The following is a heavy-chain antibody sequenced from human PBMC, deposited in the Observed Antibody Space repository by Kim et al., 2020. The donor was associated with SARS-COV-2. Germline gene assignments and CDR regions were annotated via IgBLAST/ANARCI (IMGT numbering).Heavy chain of an antibody. CDR1: GFTFSSYA. CDR2: ISYDGSNK. J-gene: IGHJ4*02. V-gene: IGHV3-30-3*01. CDR3: ARDEVRGCLDY. Sequence: GGSLRLSCAASGFTFSSYAMHWVRQAPGKGLEWVAVISYDGSNKYYADSVKGRFTISRDNSKNTLYLQMNSLRAEDTAVYYCARDEVRGCLDYWGQGTLVTVSS. D-gene: IGHD1-26*01.